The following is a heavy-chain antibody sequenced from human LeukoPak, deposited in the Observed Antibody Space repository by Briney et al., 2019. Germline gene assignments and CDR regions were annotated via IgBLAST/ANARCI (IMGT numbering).Heavy chain of an antibody. CDR3: ASGTPGIANFWFDP. Sequence: GSLRLSCAASGFTFSNAWMSWVRQAPGKGLEWIGEIYHSGSTNYNPSLKSRVTISVDKSKNQFSLKLSSVTAADTAVYYCASGTPGIANFWFDPWGQGTLVTVSS. J-gene: IGHJ5*02. CDR2: IYHSGST. CDR1: GFTFSNAW. V-gene: IGHV4-4*02. D-gene: IGHD6-13*01.